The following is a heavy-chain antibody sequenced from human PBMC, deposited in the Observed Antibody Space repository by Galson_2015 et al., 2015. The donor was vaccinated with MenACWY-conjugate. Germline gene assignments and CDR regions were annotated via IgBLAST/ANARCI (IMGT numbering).Heavy chain of an antibody. Sequence: SCKASGYTLTTYYMHWVRQAPGQGLEWMGIIRPSGDDGTTYAQKFQGRVTMTRDTSTSTVYMDLGSLRSEDTAVYYCVREYRGGSFDYWGQGTLVTVSS. V-gene: IGHV1-46*01. CDR1: GYTLTTYY. J-gene: IGHJ4*02. CDR3: VREYRGGSFDY. CDR2: IRPSGDDGT. D-gene: IGHD1-26*01.